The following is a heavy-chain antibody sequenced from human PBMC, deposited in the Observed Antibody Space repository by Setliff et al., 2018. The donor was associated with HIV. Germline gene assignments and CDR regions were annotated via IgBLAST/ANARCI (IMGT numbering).Heavy chain of an antibody. Sequence: ASVKVSCKASGYTFIGHYLHWVRQAPGQGLEWLGWVNPNSGDAIYAQNFQGRVTMTRDTSINAAYMELRGLRSDDTAVYYCARNFGLSPSGKYYYYYGMDIWGQGTTVTVSS. J-gene: IGHJ6*02. V-gene: IGHV1-2*02. D-gene: IGHD3-10*01. CDR3: ARNFGLSPSGKYYYYYGMDI. CDR2: VNPNSGDA. CDR1: GYTFIGHY.